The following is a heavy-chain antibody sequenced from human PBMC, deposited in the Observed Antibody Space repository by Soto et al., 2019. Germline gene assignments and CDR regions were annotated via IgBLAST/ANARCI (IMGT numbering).Heavy chain of an antibody. CDR2: ISNSGGNT. Sequence: GGSLRLSCAASGFTFSDHAMTWVRQAPGKGLEWVSGISNSGGNTYCADSVKGRFTISRDNSKNTLFLQMNSLRVEDTAVYYCAKERIAGSSYFYGTDVWGQGTTVTVSS. J-gene: IGHJ6*02. CDR1: GFTFSDHA. CDR3: AKERIAGSSYFYGTDV. V-gene: IGHV3-23*01. D-gene: IGHD6-13*01.